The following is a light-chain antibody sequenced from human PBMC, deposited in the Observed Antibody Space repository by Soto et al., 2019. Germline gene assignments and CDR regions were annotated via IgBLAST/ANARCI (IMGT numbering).Light chain of an antibody. Sequence: QSVLTQPPSASGTPGQRVTILCSGSSSNIGSKYVYWYQQLPGTAPKLLMYRNNQRPSGVPDRFSGSKSGTSASLAISGLRSEDEADYYCAAWDAGVSGPAFGGGTKLTVL. J-gene: IGLJ2*01. CDR3: AAWDAGVSGPA. V-gene: IGLV1-47*01. CDR1: SSNIGSKY. CDR2: RNN.